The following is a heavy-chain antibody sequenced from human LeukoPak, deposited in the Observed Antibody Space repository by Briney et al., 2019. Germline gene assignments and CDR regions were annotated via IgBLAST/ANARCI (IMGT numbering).Heavy chain of an antibody. CDR2: FDPEDGEA. CDR1: GYTLTELS. CDR3: TTVEGATFDY. D-gene: IGHD1-26*01. J-gene: IGHJ4*02. Sequence: ASVKVSCKVSGYTLTELSMHWVRQAPGKGLEWMGGFDPEDGEAIYAQKFQGRVTMTEDTSTDTAHMELSSLRSEDTAVYYCTTVEGATFDYWGQGTLVTVSS. V-gene: IGHV1-24*01.